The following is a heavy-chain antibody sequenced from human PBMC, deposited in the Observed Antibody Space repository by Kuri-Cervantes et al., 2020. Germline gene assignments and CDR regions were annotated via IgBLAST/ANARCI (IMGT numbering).Heavy chain of an antibody. CDR1: GASISSSNHY. Sequence: SETLSLTCAVSGASISSSNHYWGWIRQPPGKELEWIGSIYYSGTTYYNPSFKSRLTISVDTSKNEFSLKLSSVTAADTAVYYCASTVYGYYMDVWGRGTTVTVSS. D-gene: IGHD5/OR15-5a*01. V-gene: IGHV4-39*07. CDR3: ASTVYGYYMDV. CDR2: IYYSGTT. J-gene: IGHJ6*03.